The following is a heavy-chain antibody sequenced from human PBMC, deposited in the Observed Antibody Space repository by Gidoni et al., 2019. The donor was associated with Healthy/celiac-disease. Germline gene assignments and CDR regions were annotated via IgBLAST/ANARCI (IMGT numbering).Heavy chain of an antibody. D-gene: IGHD3-10*01. V-gene: IGHV1-18*04. CDR1: GYPFTSYG. Sequence: QVQLVQSGAEVKKPGASVKVSCKASGYPFTSYGISWVRQAPGQGLEWLGWISAYNGNKNYAQKLQGRVTITTETATSTAYMELRSLRSDDTAVYYCASRGFGGSYWCWFDTWGQGTLVTVSS. J-gene: IGHJ5*02. CDR3: ASRGFGGSYWCWFDT. CDR2: ISAYNGNK.